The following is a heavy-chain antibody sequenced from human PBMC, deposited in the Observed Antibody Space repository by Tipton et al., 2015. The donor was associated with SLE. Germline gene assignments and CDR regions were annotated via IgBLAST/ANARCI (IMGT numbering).Heavy chain of an antibody. D-gene: IGHD2-15*01. Sequence: GSLRLSCAASGFTFSSYSMNWVRQAPGKGLEWVSSISSSSSSYIYYADSVKGRFTISRDNAKNSLYLQMNSLRAEDTAVYYCAREVIFAWYFDYWGQGTLVTVSS. J-gene: IGHJ4*02. CDR1: GFTFSSYS. CDR2: ISSSSSSYI. V-gene: IGHV3-21*03. CDR3: AREVIFAWYFDY.